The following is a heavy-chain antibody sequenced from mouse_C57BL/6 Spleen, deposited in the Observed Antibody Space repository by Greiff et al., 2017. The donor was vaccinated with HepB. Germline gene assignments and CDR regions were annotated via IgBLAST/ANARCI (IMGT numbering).Heavy chain of an antibody. J-gene: IGHJ2*01. CDR2: IDPETGGT. Sequence: QVQLKQSGAELVRPGASVTLSCKASGYTFTDYEMHWVKQTPVHGLEWIGAIDPETGGTAYNQKFKGKAILTADKSSSTAYMELRSLTSEDSAVYYCTRGDDYDGAGNYFDYWGQGTTLTVSS. D-gene: IGHD2-4*01. CDR3: TRGDDYDGAGNYFDY. V-gene: IGHV1-15*01. CDR1: GYTFTDYE.